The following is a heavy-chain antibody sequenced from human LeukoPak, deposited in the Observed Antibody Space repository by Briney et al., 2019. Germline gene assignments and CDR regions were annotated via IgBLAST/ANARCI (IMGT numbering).Heavy chain of an antibody. V-gene: IGHV4-59*08. CDR3: ASYGDPRWFDP. Sequence: PSETLSLTCTVSGGSISSYYWSWIRQPPGKGLEWIGYIYYSGSTNYNPSLKSRVTISVDTSKNQFSLKLSSVTAADTAVYYCASYGDPRWFDPWGQGTLVTVSS. CDR2: IYYSGST. J-gene: IGHJ5*02. D-gene: IGHD4-17*01. CDR1: GGSISSYY.